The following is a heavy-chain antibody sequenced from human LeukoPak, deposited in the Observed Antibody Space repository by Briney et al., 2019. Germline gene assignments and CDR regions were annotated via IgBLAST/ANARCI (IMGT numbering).Heavy chain of an antibody. CDR3: ARDYYDSSGFGAFDI. D-gene: IGHD3-22*01. Sequence: ASEKVSCKSSGYTFTGYYIHWVRQAPGQGLELMGWINPNSSATKFAQKFQGRVTMTRDTSIRTVYMELSRLRSDDTAVYYCARDYYDSSGFGAFDIWGQGTMVTVSS. J-gene: IGHJ3*02. CDR2: INPNSSAT. CDR1: GYTFTGYY. V-gene: IGHV1-2*02.